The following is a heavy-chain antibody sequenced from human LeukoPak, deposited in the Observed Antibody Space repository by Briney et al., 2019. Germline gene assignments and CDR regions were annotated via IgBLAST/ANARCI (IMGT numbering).Heavy chain of an antibody. D-gene: IGHD1-26*01. CDR3: AKGVSGSFPNWFDP. CDR1: RFTFSRYG. V-gene: IGHV3-30*02. J-gene: IGHJ5*02. Sequence: GGALRLSCAASRFTFSRYGIHWVRQAPGKGLEWVAFIRYDGRNKYYADSVKGRFTISREKSRNTLYLQINSLRAERTPGCFLAKGVSGSFPNWFDPWGQGTLVTVSS. CDR2: IRYDGRNK.